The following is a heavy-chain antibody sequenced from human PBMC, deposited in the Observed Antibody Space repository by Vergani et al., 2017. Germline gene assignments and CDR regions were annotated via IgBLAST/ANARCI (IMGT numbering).Heavy chain of an antibody. Sequence: QVQLVESGGGVVQPGRSLRLSCAASGFTFSSYGMHRVRQAPGKGLEWVALIWYDGSNKYYADSVKGRFTISRDNSKNTLYLQMNSLRAEDTAVYYCARDLQQLXVDYWGQGTTVTVSS. D-gene: IGHD6-13*01. V-gene: IGHV3-33*01. CDR3: ARDLQQLXVDY. J-gene: IGHJ4*03. CDR2: IWYDGSNK. CDR1: GFTFSSYG.